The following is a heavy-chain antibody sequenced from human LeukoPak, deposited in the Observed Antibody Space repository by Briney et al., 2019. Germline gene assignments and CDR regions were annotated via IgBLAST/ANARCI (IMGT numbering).Heavy chain of an antibody. CDR1: GFTFSDYY. D-gene: IGHD4-17*01. Sequence: KTGGSLRLSCAASGFTFSDYYMSWIRQAPGKGLEWVSYISSSGSTIYYADSVKGRFTISRDNAKNSLYLQMNSLRAEDTAVYYCARNLQPHLHRGDYGDYLGYWGQGTLVTVSS. CDR2: ISSSGSTI. V-gene: IGHV3-11*04. J-gene: IGHJ4*02. CDR3: ARNLQPHLHRGDYGDYLGY.